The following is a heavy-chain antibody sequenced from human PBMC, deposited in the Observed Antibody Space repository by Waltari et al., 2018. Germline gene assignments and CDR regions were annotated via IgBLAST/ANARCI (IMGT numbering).Heavy chain of an antibody. J-gene: IGHJ4*02. CDR1: GFTFDDYA. CDR3: AKGGGGWYVGWYYFDY. CDR2: ISWNSGSI. V-gene: IGHV3-9*01. Sequence: EVQLMESGGGLVQPGRSLRLSCAASGFTFDDYAMHWVRQAPGKGQEWVSGISWNSGSIGYADAVKGRFTISRDNAKNSLYQKMNSLRAEDTALYYCAKGGGGWYVGWYYFDYWGQGTLVTVSS. D-gene: IGHD6-19*01.